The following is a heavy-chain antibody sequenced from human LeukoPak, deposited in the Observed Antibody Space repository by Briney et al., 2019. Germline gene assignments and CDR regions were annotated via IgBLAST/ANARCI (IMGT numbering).Heavy chain of an antibody. V-gene: IGHV4-39*07. D-gene: IGHD3-22*01. J-gene: IGHJ4*02. CDR2: IYYSGST. Sequence: GSLRLSCAASGFTFSRHSINWVRQAPGKGLEWIGSIYYSGSTYYNPSLKSRVTISVDTSKNQFSLKLSSVTAADTAVYYCARANYYDKKGNDFWGQGTLVTVSS. CDR1: GFTFSRHSI. CDR3: ARANYYDKKGNDF.